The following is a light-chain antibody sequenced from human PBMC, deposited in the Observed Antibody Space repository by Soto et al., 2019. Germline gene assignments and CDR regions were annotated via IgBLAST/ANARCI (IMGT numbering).Light chain of an antibody. CDR2: GAS. V-gene: IGKV3-11*01. CDR1: QSISSF. CDR3: QQHFNGPIT. Sequence: ETLLTQSLGTLSLSPGLRATLSCRASQSISSFLAWYQQKPGQAPRLLIYGASNRATGIPARFSGSGFGTDFTLTISSLEPEDFAVYYCQQHFNGPITFGQGTRLEIK. J-gene: IGKJ5*01.